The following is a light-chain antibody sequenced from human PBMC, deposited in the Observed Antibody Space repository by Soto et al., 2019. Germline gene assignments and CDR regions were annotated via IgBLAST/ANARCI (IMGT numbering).Light chain of an antibody. Sequence: QSALTQPASVSGSPGQSITISCTGTSSDVGSYNLVSWYQQHPGKAPKLMIYEVSKRPSGVSNRFSGSKSGNTASLTISGLQAEDEADYYCCPYAGSSTFHYVFGTGTKVTVL. V-gene: IGLV2-23*02. CDR3: CPYAGSSTFHYV. J-gene: IGLJ1*01. CDR1: SSDVGSYNL. CDR2: EVS.